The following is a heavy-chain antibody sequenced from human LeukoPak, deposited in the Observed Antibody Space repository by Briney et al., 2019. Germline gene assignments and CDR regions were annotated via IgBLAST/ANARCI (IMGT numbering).Heavy chain of an antibody. V-gene: IGHV1-69*06. CDR2: IIPVFGTA. CDR1: GGTFSTYV. CDR3: ARAGTYCGGDCYPVDY. Sequence: SVKVSCKASGGTFSTYVISWVRQAPGQGLEWMGGIIPVFGTANYAKKFQDRVTITADKSTSTAYMELSSLRSEDTAVYYCARAGTYCGGDCYPVDYWGQGTLVTVSS. J-gene: IGHJ4*02. D-gene: IGHD2-21*02.